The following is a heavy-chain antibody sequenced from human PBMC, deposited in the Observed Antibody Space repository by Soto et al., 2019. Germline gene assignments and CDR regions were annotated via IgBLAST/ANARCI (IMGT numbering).Heavy chain of an antibody. J-gene: IGHJ4*02. D-gene: IGHD3-3*01. V-gene: IGHV3-72*01. Sequence: VQLVESGGGLVQPGGSLRLSCTASGVTLSDHHMNWVRQVPGKGLEWLGRTRKKSDYYPTHYAASVKGRFTISRDDSKNLVFLQMNSLKAEDTAVYYCVRESFFCFDDWGQGTLVTVSS. CDR1: GVTLSDHH. CDR3: VRESFFCFDD. CDR2: TRKKSDYYPT.